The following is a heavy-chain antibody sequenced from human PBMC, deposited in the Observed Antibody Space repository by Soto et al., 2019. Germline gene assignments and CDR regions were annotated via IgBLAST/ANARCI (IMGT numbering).Heavy chain of an antibody. D-gene: IGHD3-22*01. CDR2: IGAYNGNT. V-gene: IGHV1-18*01. Sequence: AGVNVSCKGSGYTFTSDGISGVRQAPGQGLEWMGWIGAYNGNTNYAQKLQGRVTMTTDTSTSAAYMELRSLRSDDTAVYYCAIPYYYDSSGYYPPDYYGMDVWGQGTTVTVSS. CDR3: AIPYYYDSSGYYPPDYYGMDV. J-gene: IGHJ6*02. CDR1: GYTFTSDG.